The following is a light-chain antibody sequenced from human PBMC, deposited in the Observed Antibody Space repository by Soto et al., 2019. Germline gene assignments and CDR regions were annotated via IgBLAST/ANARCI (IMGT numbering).Light chain of an antibody. V-gene: IGLV2-14*01. Sequence: QSALTQPASVSGPPGQSITISCTGTSSDVGGYNYVSWYQQHPGKAPKLMIYEVSDRPLGVSNRFSGSKSGNTASLTISGLQAEDEADYYCTSYTSSSTLDVFGTGTKVTV. CDR2: EVS. CDR1: SSDVGGYNY. CDR3: TSYTSSSTLDV. J-gene: IGLJ1*01.